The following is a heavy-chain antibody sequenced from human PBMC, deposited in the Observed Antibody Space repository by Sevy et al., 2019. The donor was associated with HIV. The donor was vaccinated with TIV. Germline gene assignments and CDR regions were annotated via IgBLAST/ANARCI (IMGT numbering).Heavy chain of an antibody. Sequence: GGSLRLSCAASGFTYGTHSMNWVRQAPGKGLEWVSYISGGSRTIYYADSVKGRFTISRDNAKNSLSLQMNSLRVEDTAVYYCARDGRRGYDMDVCGQGTTVTVSS. CDR1: GFTYGTHS. V-gene: IGHV3-48*01. CDR2: ISGGSRTI. CDR3: ARDGRRGYDMDV. D-gene: IGHD3-10*01. J-gene: IGHJ6*02.